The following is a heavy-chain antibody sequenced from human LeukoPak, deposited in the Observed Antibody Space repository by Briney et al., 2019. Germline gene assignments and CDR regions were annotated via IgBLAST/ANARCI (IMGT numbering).Heavy chain of an antibody. CDR3: ARARPASGDIVVVPAALYYYGMDV. J-gene: IGHJ6*02. CDR2: IDTNTGNP. D-gene: IGHD2-2*01. V-gene: IGHV7-4-1*02. CDR1: GYTFRIYA. Sequence: ASVKVSCKASGYTFRIYAINWVRQAPGQGLEWMGWIDTNTGNPTYAQGFTGRFVFSLDTSVTTVYLQISSLKAEDTAVYYCARARPASGDIVVVPAALYYYGMDVWGQGTTVTVSS.